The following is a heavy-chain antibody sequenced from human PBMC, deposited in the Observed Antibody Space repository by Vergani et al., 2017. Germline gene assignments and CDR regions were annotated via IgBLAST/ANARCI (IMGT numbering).Heavy chain of an antibody. CDR3: ARGGQGHPVGY. Sequence: QVQLQESGPGLVKPSQTLSLTCTVSGGSISSGSYYWSWIRQPAGKGLEWIGRIYTSGSTNYNPSLKSRVTISVDTSKNQFSLKLSSVTAADTAVYYCARGGQGHPVGYWGQGTLVTVSS. CDR2: IYTSGST. D-gene: IGHD3-10*01. V-gene: IGHV4-61*02. CDR1: GGSISSGSYY. J-gene: IGHJ4*02.